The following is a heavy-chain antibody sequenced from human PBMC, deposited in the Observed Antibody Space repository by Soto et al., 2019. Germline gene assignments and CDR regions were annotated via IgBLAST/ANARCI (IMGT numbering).Heavy chain of an antibody. J-gene: IGHJ5*02. Sequence: SVKVSCKASGGTFSRNTISWVRQAPGQGLEWMGGIMPIFGSANYAQKFQGRVTITADENTRTVYMELSRLRSEDTAVYYCARQFDSDTTGYYYASWGQGTQVTVSS. D-gene: IGHD3-22*01. CDR2: IMPIFGSA. V-gene: IGHV1-69*13. CDR1: GGTFSRNT. CDR3: ARQFDSDTTGYYYAS.